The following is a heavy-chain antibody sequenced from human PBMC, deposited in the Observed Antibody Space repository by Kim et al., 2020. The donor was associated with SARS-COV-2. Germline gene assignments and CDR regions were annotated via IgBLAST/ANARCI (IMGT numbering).Heavy chain of an antibody. V-gene: IGHV4-34*01. CDR3: ARGGPPIHRRKGSIVRNWFDP. CDR2: INHSGST. D-gene: IGHD3-16*02. Sequence: SETLSLTCAVYGGSFSGYYWSWIRQPPGKGLEWIGEINHSGSTNYNPSLKSRVTISVDTSKNQFSLKLSSVTAADTAVYYCARGGPPIHRRKGSIVRNWFDPWGQGTLVTVSS. CDR1: GGSFSGYY. J-gene: IGHJ5*02.